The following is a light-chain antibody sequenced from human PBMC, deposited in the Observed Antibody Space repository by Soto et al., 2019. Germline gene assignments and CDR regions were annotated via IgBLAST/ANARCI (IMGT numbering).Light chain of an antibody. CDR2: GAS. CDR1: QSVSSN. V-gene: IGKV3-15*01. CDR3: QQYNNWPPRWT. Sequence: EIVMTQSPATLSVSPGERATLSCRASQSVSSNLAWYQQKPGQAPRLLIYGASTRATGIPARFSGSGSGTGFTLTIRSLQSEDFAVYYCQQYNNWPPRWTFGQGTKVEIK. J-gene: IGKJ1*01.